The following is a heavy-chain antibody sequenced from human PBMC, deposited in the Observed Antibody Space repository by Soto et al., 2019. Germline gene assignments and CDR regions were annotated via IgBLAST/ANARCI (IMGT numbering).Heavy chain of an antibody. D-gene: IGHD3-10*01. J-gene: IGHJ4*02. V-gene: IGHV4-59*01. CDR3: ARGPFGRDY. CDR1: GGSISSYY. CDR2: IYYSGST. Sequence: PSETLSLTCTVSGGSISSYYWSWIRQPPGKGLEWIGYIYYSGSTNYNPSLKSRVTISVDTSKNQFSLKLSSVTAADTAVYYCARGPFGRDYWGQGTLVPVSS.